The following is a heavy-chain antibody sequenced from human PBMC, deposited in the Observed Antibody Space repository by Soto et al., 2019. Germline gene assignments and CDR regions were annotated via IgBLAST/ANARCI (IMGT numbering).Heavy chain of an antibody. Sequence: GGSLRLSCAVSGFTLSDHYSDWVRQAPGKGLEWVGRSRDKPQGYSTAYADSVKGRFTISRDNAKNTLYLQTDSLRVEDTAVYYCTRDANAEPFDDWGQGTLVTVSS. CDR3: TRDANAEPFDD. CDR1: GFTLSDHY. J-gene: IGHJ4*02. V-gene: IGHV3-72*01. CDR2: SRDKPQGYST.